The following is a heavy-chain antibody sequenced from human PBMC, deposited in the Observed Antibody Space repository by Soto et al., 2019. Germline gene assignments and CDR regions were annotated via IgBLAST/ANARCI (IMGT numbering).Heavy chain of an antibody. CDR3: VRGPSQGSSVFGPLDF. V-gene: IGHV3-64D*06. CDR2: ISYNGGRT. J-gene: IGHJ4*02. Sequence: GGSLRLSCSASAFIFSAFAMYWVRQAPGKGLEYVSVISYNGGRTYYADSVKGRFTVSRDNSRNTVDLQMSSLRPDDTAIYYCVRGPSQGSSVFGPLDFWGQGILVTVS. CDR1: AFIFSAFA. D-gene: IGHD3-3*01.